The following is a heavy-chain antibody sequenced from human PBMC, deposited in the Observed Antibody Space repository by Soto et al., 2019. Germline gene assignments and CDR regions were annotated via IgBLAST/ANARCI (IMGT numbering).Heavy chain of an antibody. CDR1: GGSFSGYY. CDR3: ASTDDYGDYGEYYYYYMDV. CDR2: INHSGST. V-gene: IGHV4-34*01. J-gene: IGHJ6*03. D-gene: IGHD4-17*01. Sequence: SETLSLTCAVYGGSFSGYYWSWIRQPPGKGLEWIGEINHSGSTNYNPSLKSRVTISVDTSKNQFSLKLSSVTAADTAVYYCASTDDYGDYGEYYYYYMDVWGKGTTVTVSS.